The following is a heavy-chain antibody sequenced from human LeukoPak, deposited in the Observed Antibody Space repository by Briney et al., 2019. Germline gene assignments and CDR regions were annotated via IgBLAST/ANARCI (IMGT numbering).Heavy chain of an antibody. CDR2: ISDSGGIT. CDR3: AKDIVPNYGSTFDF. D-gene: IGHD1-7*01. Sequence: GGSLRLSCAASGFTFITFAMNWVRQGPGKGLEWVAVISDSGGITYYADSLKGRFTISRDNSKNTLYLQMNSLRAEDTAVYYCAKDIVPNYGSTFDFWGQGTMVTVSS. J-gene: IGHJ3*01. CDR1: GFTFITFA. V-gene: IGHV3-23*01.